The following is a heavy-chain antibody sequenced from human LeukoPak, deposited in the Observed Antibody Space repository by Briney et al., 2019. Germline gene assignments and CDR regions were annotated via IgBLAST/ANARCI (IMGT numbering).Heavy chain of an antibody. CDR1: DGSISSYY. J-gene: IGHJ3*02. D-gene: IGHD2-8*01. V-gene: IGHV4-4*07. CDR2: IYTSGST. CDR3: ARDYLMVDALDI. Sequence: SETLSLTCTVFDGSISSYYWSWIRQPAGKGLEWIGRIYTSGSTNYNPSLKSRVTMSVDTSKNQFSLKLSSVTAADTAVYYCARDYLMVDALDIWGQGTMVTVSS.